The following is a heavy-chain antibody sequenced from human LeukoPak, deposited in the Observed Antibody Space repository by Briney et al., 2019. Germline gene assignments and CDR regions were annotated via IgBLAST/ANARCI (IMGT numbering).Heavy chain of an antibody. CDR1: GFTFSSYE. Sequence: PGGSLRLSXAASGFTFSSYEMNWVRQAPGKGMEWVSYISSSGSTIYYADSVKGRFTISRDNAKNSLYLQMNSLRAEDTAVYYCARESHSYGYNYYYYYYMDVWGKGTTVTVSS. CDR2: ISSSGSTI. CDR3: ARESHSYGYNYYYYYYMDV. J-gene: IGHJ6*03. D-gene: IGHD5-18*01. V-gene: IGHV3-48*03.